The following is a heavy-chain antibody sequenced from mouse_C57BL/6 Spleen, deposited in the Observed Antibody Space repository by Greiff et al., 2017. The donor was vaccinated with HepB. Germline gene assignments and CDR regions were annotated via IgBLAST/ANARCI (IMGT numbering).Heavy chain of an antibody. CDR2: IYPRDGST. D-gene: IGHD2-10*01. V-gene: IGHV1-85*01. Sequence: QVQLKESGPELVKPGASVKLSCKASGYTFTSYDINWVKQRPGQGLEWIGWIYPRDGSTKYNEKFKGKATLTVDTSSSTAYMELHSLTSEDSAVYFCARVKNAYYGNYESAMDYWGQGTSVTVSS. CDR1: GYTFTSYD. CDR3: ARVKNAYYGNYESAMDY. J-gene: IGHJ4*01.